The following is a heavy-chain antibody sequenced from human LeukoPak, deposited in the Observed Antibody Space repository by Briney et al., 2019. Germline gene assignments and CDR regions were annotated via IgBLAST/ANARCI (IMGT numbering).Heavy chain of an antibody. V-gene: IGHV1-18*01. Sequence: GASVTVSCKASGYTFTSYGISWVRQAPGQGLEWMGWISAYNGNTNYAQKLQGRVTMTTDTSTSTAYMELRSLRSDDTAVYYCARGISSEYYDFWSGYYTTAPFDYWGQGTLVTVSS. CDR2: ISAYNGNT. CDR1: GYTFTSYG. J-gene: IGHJ4*02. D-gene: IGHD3-3*01. CDR3: ARGISSEYYDFWSGYYTTAPFDY.